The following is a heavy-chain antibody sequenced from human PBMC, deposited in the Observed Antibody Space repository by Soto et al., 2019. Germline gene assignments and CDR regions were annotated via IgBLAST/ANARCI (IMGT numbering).Heavy chain of an antibody. D-gene: IGHD5-12*01. V-gene: IGHV3-23*01. Sequence: PGGSLRLSCAASGFTFSSYAMSWVRQAPGKGLEWVSAISGSGGSTYYADSLKGRFTISRDNAKNSLYLQMNSLRAEDTAVHYCARARGYGDYLPFDYWGLGTLVTVSS. CDR3: ARARGYGDYLPFDY. CDR1: GFTFSSYA. J-gene: IGHJ4*02. CDR2: ISGSGGST.